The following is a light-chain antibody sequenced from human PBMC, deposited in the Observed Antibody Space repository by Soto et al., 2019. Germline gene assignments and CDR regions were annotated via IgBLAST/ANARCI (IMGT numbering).Light chain of an antibody. J-gene: IGKJ1*01. CDR2: AAS. V-gene: IGKV1-8*01. CDR1: QDISSY. Sequence: AIRMTQSPSSFSASTGDRVTITCRASQDISSYLAWYQQKPGKAPELLIYAASTLRGGVPSRFSGSGSGTDFTLTINYLQSEDFAIYYCQHYYTYPWTLGQGTKVEIK. CDR3: QHYYTYPWT.